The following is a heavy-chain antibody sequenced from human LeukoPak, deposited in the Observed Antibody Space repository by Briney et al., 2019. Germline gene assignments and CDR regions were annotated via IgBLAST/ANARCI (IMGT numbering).Heavy chain of an antibody. V-gene: IGHV5-51*01. Sequence: GESLKISCKVSGYIFTSDWIGWVRQVPGKGLEWMGIIHPGDSDTRYSPSFQGQVTFSADKSVSTAYLQWSSLKASDTAMYYCARHEGIASSSPYLDYWGQGTLVTVSS. D-gene: IGHD6-13*01. CDR3: ARHEGIASSSPYLDY. J-gene: IGHJ4*02. CDR2: IHPGDSDT. CDR1: GYIFTSDW.